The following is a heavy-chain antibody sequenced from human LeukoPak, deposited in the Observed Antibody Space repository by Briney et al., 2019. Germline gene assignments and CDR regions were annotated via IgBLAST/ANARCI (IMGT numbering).Heavy chain of an antibody. D-gene: IGHD5-12*01. Sequence: TLSLTCTVSGGSISSGGYYWSWIRQHPGKGLEWIGYIYYSGSTYYNPSLKSRVTISVDTSKNQFPLKLSSVTAADTAVYYCARTGRVATIYWYFDLWGRGTLVTVSS. CDR1: GGSISSGGYY. V-gene: IGHV4-31*03. CDR2: IYYSGST. CDR3: ARTGRVATIYWYFDL. J-gene: IGHJ2*01.